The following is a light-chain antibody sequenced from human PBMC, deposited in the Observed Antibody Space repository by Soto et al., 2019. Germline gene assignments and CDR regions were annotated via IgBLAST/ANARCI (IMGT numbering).Light chain of an antibody. CDR3: QQGGT. CDR1: QSVNSY. V-gene: IGKV3-11*01. CDR2: DAS. J-gene: IGKJ5*01. Sequence: EIVLTQSPATLSLSPGERATLSCRASQSVNSYLAWYQQKPGQAPRLLIYDASNRATGIPARFSGSGSGADFTLTISSLEPKDFAVYYCQQGGTFGQGTRLEIK.